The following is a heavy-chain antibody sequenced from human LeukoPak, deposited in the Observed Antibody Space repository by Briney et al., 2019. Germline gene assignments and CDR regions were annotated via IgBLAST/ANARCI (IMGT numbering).Heavy chain of an antibody. Sequence: PSETLSLTCTVSGGSISSSSYYWGWIRQPPGKGLERIGSIYYSGSTYYNPSLKSRVTISVDTSKNQFSLKLSSVTAADTAVYYCASQRGYSYGAVGMDVWGQGTTVTVSS. D-gene: IGHD5-18*01. CDR3: ASQRGYSYGAVGMDV. V-gene: IGHV4-39*01. CDR2: IYYSGST. CDR1: GGSISSSSYY. J-gene: IGHJ6*02.